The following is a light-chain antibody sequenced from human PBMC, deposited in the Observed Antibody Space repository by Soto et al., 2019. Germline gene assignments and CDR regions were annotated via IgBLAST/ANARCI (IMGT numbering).Light chain of an antibody. CDR1: QGISSY. Sequence: IQLTQSPSSMSASVGDRVTITCRASQGISSYLAWYQQKPGRAPKLLIYGASTLQSGVPSRFRGSGSGTDFTLTIGRLQPEDFATFYCQQLNTYPLTFGGGTKVELK. J-gene: IGKJ4*01. V-gene: IGKV1-9*01. CDR3: QQLNTYPLT. CDR2: GAS.